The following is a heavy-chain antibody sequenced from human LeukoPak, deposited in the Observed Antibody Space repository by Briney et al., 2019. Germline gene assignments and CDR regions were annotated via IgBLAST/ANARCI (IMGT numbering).Heavy chain of an antibody. J-gene: IGHJ5*02. CDR1: GFTFSSYS. V-gene: IGHV3-21*01. CDR3: ARGLWGYDFWSGYYPRFDP. CDR2: ISSSSSYI. D-gene: IGHD3-3*01. Sequence: PGGSLRLSCAASGFTFSSYSMNWVRQAPGKGLEWVSSISSSSSYIYYADSVKGRFTISRDNAKNSLYLQMNSLRAEDTAVYYCARGLWGYDFWSGYYPRFDPWGKGTLVTVSS.